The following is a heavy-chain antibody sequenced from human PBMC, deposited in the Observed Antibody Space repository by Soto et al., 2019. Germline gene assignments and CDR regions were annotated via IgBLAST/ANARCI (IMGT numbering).Heavy chain of an antibody. J-gene: IGHJ4*02. CDR1: GFTFSSYS. Sequence: GESLKISCAASGFTFSSYSMNWVRQAPGKGLEWVSSISSSSSYIYYADSVKGRFTISRDNAKNSLYLQMNSLRAEDTAVYYCARDPNYYDSSGDYWGQGTLVTVSS. CDR3: ARDPNYYDSSGDY. D-gene: IGHD3-22*01. CDR2: ISSSSSYI. V-gene: IGHV3-21*01.